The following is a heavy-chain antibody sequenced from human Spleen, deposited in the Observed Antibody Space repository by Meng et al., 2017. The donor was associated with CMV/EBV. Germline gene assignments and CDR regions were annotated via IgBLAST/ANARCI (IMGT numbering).Heavy chain of an antibody. D-gene: IGHD3-3*01. CDR1: GGTFSSYA. V-gene: IGHV1-69*06. CDR3: ARVYCTIAEGAVLRFLEYDY. Sequence: SVKVSCKASGGTFSSYAISWVRQAPGQGLEWMGGIIPIFGTANYAQKFQGRVTITADKSTSTAYMELSSLRSEDTAVYYCARVYCTIAEGAVLRFLEYDYWGQGTLVTVSS. CDR2: IIPIFGTA. J-gene: IGHJ4*02.